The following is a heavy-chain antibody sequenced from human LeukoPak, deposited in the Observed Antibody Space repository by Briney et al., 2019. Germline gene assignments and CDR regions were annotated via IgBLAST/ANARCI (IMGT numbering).Heavy chain of an antibody. CDR2: IYYSGST. CDR1: GGSFSSYY. Sequence: SETLSLTCAVYGGSFSSYYWSWIRQPPGKGLEWIGYIYYSGSTNYNPSLKSRVTISVDTSKNQFSLKLSSVTAADTAVYYCARQEYYYDSSGSLGAFDIWGQGTMVTVSS. D-gene: IGHD3-22*01. V-gene: IGHV4-59*08. J-gene: IGHJ3*02. CDR3: ARQEYYYDSSGSLGAFDI.